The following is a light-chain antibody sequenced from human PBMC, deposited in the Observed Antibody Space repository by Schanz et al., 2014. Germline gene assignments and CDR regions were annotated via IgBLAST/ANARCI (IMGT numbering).Light chain of an antibody. V-gene: IGKV3-20*01. Sequence: EIVLTQSPATLSLSPGERATLSCRASQSVSSYLAWYQQKPGQAPRLLIYGASSRATGIPDRFSGSGSGTDFTLTITRLEPEDFAVYYCQQYGTSPFTFGPGTKVDIK. CDR3: QQYGTSPFT. J-gene: IGKJ3*01. CDR2: GAS. CDR1: QSVSSY.